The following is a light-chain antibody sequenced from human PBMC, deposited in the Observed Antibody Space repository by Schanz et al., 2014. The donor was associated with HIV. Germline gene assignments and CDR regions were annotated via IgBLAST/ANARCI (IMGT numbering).Light chain of an antibody. V-gene: IGKV3-20*01. Sequence: EIVLTQSPGSLSLSPGGRATLSCGASQRLSSSYLAWYQQKRDQPPRLVIYATSTRAAGIPDRFSGTGSGTDFTLTISSLEPEDFATYFCQQYSDWPPITFGQGTRLEIK. CDR1: QRLSSSY. J-gene: IGKJ5*01. CDR2: ATS. CDR3: QQYSDWPPIT.